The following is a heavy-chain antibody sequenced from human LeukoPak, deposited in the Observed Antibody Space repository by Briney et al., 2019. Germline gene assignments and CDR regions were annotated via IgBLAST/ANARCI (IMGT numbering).Heavy chain of an antibody. CDR2: ISGSGGST. CDR3: ARGGSYSSNAFDI. D-gene: IGHD1-26*01. Sequence: GGSLRLSCAASGFTFSDYYMTWVRQAPGKGLEWVSAISGSGGSTYHADSVKGRFTISRGNAKNTLYLQMNSLRVEDTAVYYCARGGSYSSNAFDIWGQGTMVTVSA. J-gene: IGHJ3*02. CDR1: GFTFSDYY. V-gene: IGHV3-23*01.